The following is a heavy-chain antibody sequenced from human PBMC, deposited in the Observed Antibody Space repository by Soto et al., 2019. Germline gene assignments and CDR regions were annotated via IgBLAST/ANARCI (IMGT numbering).Heavy chain of an antibody. J-gene: IGHJ2*01. CDR1: GFALSDYG. D-gene: IGHD3-10*01. Sequence: QVQVVESGGGVVQPGRSLRLSCAASGFALSDYGMHWVRQAPGKGLEWVAINWYDGKNKFYADSVKGRFTISRDNPKNMLYLQMESLRAEDTGVYYCARDGAFGENRGGWFDLWGRGTLVTVSS. CDR3: ARDGAFGENRGGWFDL. CDR2: NWYDGKNK. V-gene: IGHV3-33*01.